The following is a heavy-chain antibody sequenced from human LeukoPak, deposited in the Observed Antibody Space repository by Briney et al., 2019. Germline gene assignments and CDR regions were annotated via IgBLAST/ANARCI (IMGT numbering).Heavy chain of an antibody. CDR1: GFTFSNFW. V-gene: IGHV3-74*01. J-gene: IGHJ4*02. Sequence: GGSLRLSCAASGFTFSNFWMHWVRQAPGKGLVWVSGINGDGSSTNYADSVKGRFTISRDNAKNTLYLQMNSLRAGDTAVYYCARDRPAAAGYYSDYWGQGTLVTVSS. CDR3: ARDRPAAAGYYSDY. D-gene: IGHD6-13*01. CDR2: INGDGSST.